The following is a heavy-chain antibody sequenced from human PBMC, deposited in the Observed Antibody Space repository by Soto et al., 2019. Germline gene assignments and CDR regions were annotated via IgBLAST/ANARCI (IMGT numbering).Heavy chain of an antibody. CDR2: IYNNETF. CDR3: ARVTLRYSSSHNFDS. J-gene: IGHJ4*02. Sequence: SETLSLTCSVSGASVSSGSFYWSWIRQPPGKGLEWIGFIYNNETFNYNPSLKSRVTLSVDTSKHQFSLKLSSVTAADTAVYYCARVTLRYSSSHNFDSWGQGALVTVSS. D-gene: IGHD6-19*01. V-gene: IGHV4-61*01. CDR1: GASVSSGSFY.